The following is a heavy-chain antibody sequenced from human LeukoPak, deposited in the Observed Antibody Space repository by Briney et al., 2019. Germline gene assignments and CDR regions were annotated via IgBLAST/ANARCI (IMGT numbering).Heavy chain of an antibody. CDR2: ISSSGSTI. Sequence: PGGSLRLSCAASGFTFSDYYMSWTRQAPGKGLEWVSYISSSGSTIYYADSVKGRFTISRDNAKNSLYLQMNSLRAEDTAVYYCARDRRDGYNRFDYWGQGTLVTVSS. J-gene: IGHJ4*02. D-gene: IGHD5-24*01. CDR1: GFTFSDYY. CDR3: ARDRRDGYNRFDY. V-gene: IGHV3-11*01.